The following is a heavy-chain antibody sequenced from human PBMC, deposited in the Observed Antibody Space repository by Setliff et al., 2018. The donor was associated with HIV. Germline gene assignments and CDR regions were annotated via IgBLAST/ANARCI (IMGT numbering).Heavy chain of an antibody. CDR1: GYSFNQYG. V-gene: IGHV1-18*01. D-gene: IGHD2-8*01. CDR3: ARGVRMRAPVVQTYYYYMDV. CDR2: ISTYNGNT. J-gene: IGHJ6*03. Sequence: GASVKVSCKASGYSFNQYGIRWVRQAPGQGLEWVGWISTYNGNTNYAEKLKGRVTLTKDTSTSTAYMELRSLRSDDTAVYYCARGVRMRAPVVQTYYYYMDVWGTGTTVTVSS.